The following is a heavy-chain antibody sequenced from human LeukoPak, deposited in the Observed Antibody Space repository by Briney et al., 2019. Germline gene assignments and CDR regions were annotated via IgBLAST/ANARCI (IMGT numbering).Heavy chain of an antibody. J-gene: IGHJ5*02. V-gene: IGHV4-31*03. CDR3: ARIIYSYAWEGGYNWFDP. CDR1: GGSICSVGYY. CDR2: IYDSGST. D-gene: IGHD5-18*01. Sequence: SQTLSLTCTVSGGSICSVGYYWSWIRQHPGKGLGWIGYIYDSGSTYYNPSLKSRVTISVDTSKNQFSLKLSSVTAADTAVYYCARIIYSYAWEGGYNWFDPWGQGTLVTVSS.